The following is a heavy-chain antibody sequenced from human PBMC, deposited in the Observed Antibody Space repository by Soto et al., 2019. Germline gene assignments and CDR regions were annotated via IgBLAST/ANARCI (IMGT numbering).Heavy chain of an antibody. V-gene: IGHV3-74*01. J-gene: IGHJ6*02. CDR3: ARGVRGHYGKDV. Sequence: EVQLVESGGGLVQPGGSLRLSCAASGFTFNNYWIHWVRQAPGQGPMWVSRINGDGSTKNYADSVKGRFAISRDNANNTVYLQMNRLSAEDTALYYCARGVRGHYGKDVWGQGTTVTVSS. CDR2: INGDGSTK. CDR1: GFTFNNYW. D-gene: IGHD3-10*02.